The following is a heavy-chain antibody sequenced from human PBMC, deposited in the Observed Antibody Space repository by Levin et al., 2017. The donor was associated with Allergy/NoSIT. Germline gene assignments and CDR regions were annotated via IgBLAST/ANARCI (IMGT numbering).Heavy chain of an antibody. CDR2: ISGSGGST. J-gene: IGHJ6*02. V-gene: IGHV3-23*01. CDR1: GFTFSSYA. Sequence: ASVKVSCAASGFTFSSYAMSWVRQAPGKGLEWVSAISGSGGSTYYADSVKGRFTISRDNSKNTLYLQMNSLRAEDTAVYYCAKGEYSSGWYVDYYYYGMDVWGQGTTVTVSS. CDR3: AKGEYSSGWYVDYYYYGMDV. D-gene: IGHD6-19*01.